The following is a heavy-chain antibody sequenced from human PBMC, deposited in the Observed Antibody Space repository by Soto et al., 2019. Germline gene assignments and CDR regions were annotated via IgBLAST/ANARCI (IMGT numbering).Heavy chain of an antibody. CDR3: ARGVPGDILDDP. V-gene: IGHV1-8*01. D-gene: IGHD2-2*01. Sequence: ASVKVSCKASGYTFTSYDINWVRQATGQGLEWMGWMNPNSGNTGYAQKFQGRVTMTRNTSISTAYMELSSLRSQDTAVYYCARGVPGDILDDPWGQGTLVTVSS. J-gene: IGHJ5*02. CDR1: GYTFTSYD. CDR2: MNPNSGNT.